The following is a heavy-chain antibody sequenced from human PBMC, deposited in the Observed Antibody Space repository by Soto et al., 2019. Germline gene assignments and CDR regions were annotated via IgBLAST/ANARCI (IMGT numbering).Heavy chain of an antibody. CDR1: GASISSGGYY. Sequence: QVQLQESGPGLVKPSQTLSLTCTVSGASISSGGYYWSWIRQHPGKGLEWIGYIHYNGNTYNNPSLKSRVSISLATSDNHSSLRLSSVTAADTAVYFCARLSLTNYGARWFDPWGQGTLVNVSS. V-gene: IGHV4-31*03. CDR3: ARLSLTNYGARWFDP. D-gene: IGHD4-17*01. CDR2: IHYNGNT. J-gene: IGHJ5*02.